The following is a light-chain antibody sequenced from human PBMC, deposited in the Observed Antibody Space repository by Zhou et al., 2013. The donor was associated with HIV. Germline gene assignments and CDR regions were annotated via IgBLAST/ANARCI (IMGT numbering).Light chain of an antibody. Sequence: AIQMTQSPSSLSASVGDRITITCRASQGIRNDLGWYQQRPGKAPKLLIYAASSSQSGVPSRFSGSGSGTDFTLTISSLQPEDFATYYCQQTYNIPRTFGQGTTLDIK. V-gene: IGKV1-6*01. J-gene: IGKJ1*01. CDR3: QQTYNIPRT. CDR2: AAS. CDR1: QGIRND.